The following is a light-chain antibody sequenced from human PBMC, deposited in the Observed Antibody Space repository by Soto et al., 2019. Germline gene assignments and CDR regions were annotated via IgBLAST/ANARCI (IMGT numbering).Light chain of an antibody. CDR1: SSNIGSGFD. V-gene: IGLV1-40*01. CDR3: QSYDRSLSGHVV. J-gene: IGLJ2*01. Sequence: QPVLTQPPSVSGAPGQRVTISCTGSSSNIGSGFDVHWYQHLPGTAPKLLIYSDTNRPSGVPDRFSASKSGTSASLAITGLQAEDEADYYCQSYDRSLSGHVVFGGGTQLTVL. CDR2: SDT.